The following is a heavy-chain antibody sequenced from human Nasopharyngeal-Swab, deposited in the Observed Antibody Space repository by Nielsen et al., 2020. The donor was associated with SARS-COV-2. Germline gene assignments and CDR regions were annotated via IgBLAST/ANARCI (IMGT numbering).Heavy chain of an antibody. CDR3: AGGGNNWNDY. Sequence: ASVKVSCKSSGYTFTGYYIHWLRQAPGQGLQWMGRINPDSGGTNSAQQFQGRVTMTRDTSISTAYMELSRLRSDDTAVYYCAGGGNNWNDYWGQGTLVTVSS. V-gene: IGHV1-2*06. CDR2: INPDSGGT. D-gene: IGHD1-20*01. J-gene: IGHJ4*02. CDR1: GYTFTGYY.